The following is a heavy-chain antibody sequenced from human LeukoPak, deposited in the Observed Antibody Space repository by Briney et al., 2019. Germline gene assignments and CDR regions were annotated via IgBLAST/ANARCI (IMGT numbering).Heavy chain of an antibody. CDR1: GFTFSSYG. V-gene: IGHV3-30*18. J-gene: IGHJ6*02. CDR2: ISYDGSNK. D-gene: IGHD2-15*01. Sequence: PGRSLRLSCAASGFTFSSYGMHWVRQAPGKGLEWVAVISYDGSNKYYADSVKGRFTISRDNSKNTLYLQMNSLRAEDTVVYYCVKGLGVVADDYYYGMDVWGQGTTVTVSS. CDR3: VKGLGVVADDYYYGMDV.